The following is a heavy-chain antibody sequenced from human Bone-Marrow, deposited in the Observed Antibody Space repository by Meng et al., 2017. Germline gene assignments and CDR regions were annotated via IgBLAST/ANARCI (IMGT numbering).Heavy chain of an antibody. J-gene: IGHJ2*01. V-gene: IGHV4-34*09. CDR1: GGSFSGYY. CDR2: INHSGST. D-gene: IGHD6-13*01. Sequence: HVQLQEACPRLVKPSQPLSLTGTVYGGSFSGYYWSWIRQPPGKGLEWIGEINHSGSTNYNPSLKSRVTISVDTSKNQFSLKLSSVTAADTAVHYCARGPRRAIAAAGTGYFDLWGRGTLVTVSS. CDR3: ARGPRRAIAAAGTGYFDL.